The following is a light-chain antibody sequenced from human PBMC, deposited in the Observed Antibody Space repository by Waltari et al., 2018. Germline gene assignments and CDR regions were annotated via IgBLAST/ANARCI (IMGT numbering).Light chain of an antibody. J-gene: IGLJ3*02. CDR3: HSRKGSDNQVV. CDR2: GKE. Sequence: SSELPQGPDVSVALGQTVKITCPADSLRTSYATWYQVKPGQAPVLVLFGKEKRPSGIPDRISGYSSGTTSSLTITGAQAEDEADYYCHSRKGSDNQVVFGGGTKLTVL. CDR1: SLRTSY. V-gene: IGLV3-19*01.